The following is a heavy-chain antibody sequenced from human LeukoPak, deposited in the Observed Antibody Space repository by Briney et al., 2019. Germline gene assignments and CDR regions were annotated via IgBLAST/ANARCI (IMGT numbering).Heavy chain of an antibody. CDR1: GFTFGSCW. CDR2: INQDGSQK. V-gene: IGHV3-7*01. CDR3: ASNDYRDEGIDS. J-gene: IGHJ4*02. Sequence: GGSLRLSCAASGFTFGSCWMNWVRQTPGKGLEWVANINQDGSQKFYVDSVKGRFTISRDNAENSLFLQMNSLRAEDTAVYFCASNDYRDEGIDSWGQGTLVTVSS. D-gene: IGHD4-17*01.